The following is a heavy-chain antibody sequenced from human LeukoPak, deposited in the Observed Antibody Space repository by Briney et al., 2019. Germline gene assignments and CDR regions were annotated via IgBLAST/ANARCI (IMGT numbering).Heavy chain of an antibody. V-gene: IGHV3-64*02. D-gene: IGHD1-14*01. CDR3: ARDHVDVNHHFFMDV. CDR1: GFTFSNYA. Sequence: GGSLRLSCAASGFTFSNYAMHWVRQAPRKGLEYVSGITSNGRGKHYSDSVKGRFTISRDNSENTLYLQMGSLRVDDMAVYYCARDHVDVNHHFFMDVWGKGTTVAVSS. J-gene: IGHJ6*03. CDR2: ITSNGRGK.